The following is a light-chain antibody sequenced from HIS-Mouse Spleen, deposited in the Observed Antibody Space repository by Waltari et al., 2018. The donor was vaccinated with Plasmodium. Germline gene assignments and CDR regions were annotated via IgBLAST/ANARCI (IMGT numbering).Light chain of an antibody. J-gene: IGLJ3*02. CDR2: RDS. CDR1: NIGRKN. V-gene: IGLV3-9*01. Sequence: SYELTQPLSVSVALGQTARLTCGGNNIGRKNVHWYQQKPGQAPVLVIYRDSNRPPGIPERFSGSNSGNTATLTISRAQAGDEADYYCQVWDSSTVFGGGTKLTVL. CDR3: QVWDSSTV.